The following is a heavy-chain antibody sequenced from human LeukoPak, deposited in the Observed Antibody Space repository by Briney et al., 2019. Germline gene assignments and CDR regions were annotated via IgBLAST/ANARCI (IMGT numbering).Heavy chain of an antibody. J-gene: IGHJ4*02. Sequence: SVKVSCKASGGTFSSYAISWVRQAPGQGLEWMGGIIPIFGTANYAQKFQGRVTITADESTSTAYTELSSLRSEDTAVYYCARPLWFGELLEAPFGYWGQGTLVTVSS. CDR3: ARPLWFGELLEAPFGY. CDR1: GGTFSSYA. CDR2: IIPIFGTA. D-gene: IGHD3-10*01. V-gene: IGHV1-69*13.